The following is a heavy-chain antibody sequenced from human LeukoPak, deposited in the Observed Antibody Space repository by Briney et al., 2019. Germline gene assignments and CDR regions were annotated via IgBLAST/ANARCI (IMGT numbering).Heavy chain of an antibody. CDR3: ARHVTTASAARGFDI. J-gene: IGHJ3*02. V-gene: IGHV5-51*01. CDR1: GYRFSTYW. Sequence: GESLKISCKGSGYRFSTYWIGWVRQMPGKGLEWMGIFYPRDSDTRYSPSFQGQVTISADKSINTAYLQWSGLKASDTAVYYCARHVTTASAARGFDIWGQGTMVTVSS. D-gene: IGHD1-14*01. CDR2: FYPRDSDT.